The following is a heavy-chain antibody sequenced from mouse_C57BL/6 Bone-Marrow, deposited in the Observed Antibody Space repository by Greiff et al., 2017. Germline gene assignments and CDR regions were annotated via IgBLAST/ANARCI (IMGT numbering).Heavy chain of an antibody. D-gene: IGHD1-1*01. V-gene: IGHV1-81*01. CDR2: IYPRSGNT. J-gene: IGHJ4*01. CDR3: ARDDYCGSSPPMDY. CDR1: GYTFTSYG. Sequence: QVQLQQSGAELARPGASVKLSCKASGYTFTSYGISWVKQRTGQGLEWIGEIYPRSGNTYYNEKFKGKATLTADKSSSTAYMELRSLTSEDSAVYFCARDDYCGSSPPMDYWGQGTSVTVSS.